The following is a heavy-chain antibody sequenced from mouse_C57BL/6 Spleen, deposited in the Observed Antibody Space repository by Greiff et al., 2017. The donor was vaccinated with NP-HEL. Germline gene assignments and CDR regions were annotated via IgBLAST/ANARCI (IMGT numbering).Heavy chain of an antibody. CDR3: ARDYGSSYFDY. D-gene: IGHD1-1*01. CDR2: IHPNSGST. J-gene: IGHJ2*01. V-gene: IGHV1-64*01. Sequence: QVQLQQPGAELVKPGASVKLSCKASGYTFTSYWMHWVKQRPGQGLEWIGMIHPNSGSTNYNEKFKSKATLTVDESSSTAYMQLSSLTSEDSAVYYCARDYGSSYFDYWGQGTTLTVSS. CDR1: GYTFTSYW.